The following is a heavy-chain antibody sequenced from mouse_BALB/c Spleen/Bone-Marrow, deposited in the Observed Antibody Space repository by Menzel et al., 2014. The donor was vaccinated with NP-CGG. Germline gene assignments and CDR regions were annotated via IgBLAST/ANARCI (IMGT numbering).Heavy chain of an antibody. CDR2: VDPYYGAT. Sequence: EVKLMESGPELEKPGASVKISCKASGYSFTGYNMNWVKQYNGQSLEWIGNVDPYYGATTYNQKFKGKATLTVDKSSSTAYMQLERLTSEDSAVYYCARSYNSFDFWGQGTTLTVSP. CDR3: ARSYNSFDF. CDR1: GYSFTGYN. J-gene: IGHJ2*01. V-gene: IGHV1-39*01.